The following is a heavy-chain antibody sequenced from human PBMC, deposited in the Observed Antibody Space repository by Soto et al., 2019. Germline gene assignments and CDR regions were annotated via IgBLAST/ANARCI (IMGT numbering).Heavy chain of an antibody. CDR2: IYSGGST. CDR3: ARSDIVVVPAAPPDV. V-gene: IGHV3-53*01. J-gene: IGHJ6*04. CDR1: GFTVSSNY. D-gene: IGHD2-2*01. Sequence: GVSLRLSCAASGFTVSSNYMSWVRQAPGKGLEWVSVIYSGGSTYYADSVKGRFTISRDNSKNTLYLQMNSLRAEDTAAYYCARSDIVVVPAAPPDVWGKGTTVTISS.